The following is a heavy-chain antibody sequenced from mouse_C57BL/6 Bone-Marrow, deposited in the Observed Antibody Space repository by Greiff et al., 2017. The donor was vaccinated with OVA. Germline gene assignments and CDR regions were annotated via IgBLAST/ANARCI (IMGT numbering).Heavy chain of an antibody. CDR1: GYSITSGYY. CDR3: ARWWLLPFAY. V-gene: IGHV3-6*01. J-gene: IGHJ3*01. Sequence: VQLKESGPGLVKPSQSLSLTCSVTGYSITSGYYWNWIRQFPGNKLEWMGYISYDGSNNYNPSLKNRISITRDTSKNQFFLKLNSVTTEDTATYYCARWWLLPFAYWGQGTLVTVSA. CDR2: ISYDGSN. D-gene: IGHD2-3*01.